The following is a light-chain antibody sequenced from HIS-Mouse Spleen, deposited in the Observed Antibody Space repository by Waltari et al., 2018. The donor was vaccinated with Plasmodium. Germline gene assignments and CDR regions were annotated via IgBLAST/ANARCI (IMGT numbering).Light chain of an antibody. V-gene: IGKV3-15*01. CDR2: GAS. CDR1: QCVSSN. Sequence: EIVMTQSPATLSVSQGERATLSCRASQCVSSNLAWYQQKPGQAPQLLIYGASTRATGIPARFSGSGSGTEFTLTISSLQSEDLAGYYCQQYNNWSFTFGPGTKVDIK. J-gene: IGKJ3*01. CDR3: QQYNNWSFT.